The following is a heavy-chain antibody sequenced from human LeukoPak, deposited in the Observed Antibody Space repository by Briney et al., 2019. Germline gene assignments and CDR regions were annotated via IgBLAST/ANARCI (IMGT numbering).Heavy chain of an antibody. Sequence: SETLSLTCAVSGYSISSGSYWGWIRQPPGKGLEWIGNMFHSGDTYHNPSLKSRVTISADTSKNQFSLKLTSVTAADTAVYYCAKVGAYGDYARHDYWGQGTLVTVSS. CDR3: AKVGAYGDYARHDY. V-gene: IGHV4-38-2*01. CDR1: GYSISSGSY. D-gene: IGHD4-17*01. CDR2: MFHSGDT. J-gene: IGHJ4*02.